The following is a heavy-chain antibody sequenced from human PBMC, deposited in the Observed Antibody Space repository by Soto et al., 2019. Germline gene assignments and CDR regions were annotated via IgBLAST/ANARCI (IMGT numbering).Heavy chain of an antibody. CDR3: ARVPSSSSAGSYYGMDV. CDR1: GFTFSSYW. CDR2: INSDGSST. D-gene: IGHD6-6*01. Sequence: GGSLRLSCAASGFTFSSYWMHWVRQAPGKGLVWVSRINSDGSSTSYADSVKGRFTISRDNAKNTLYLQMNSLRAEDTAVYYCARVPSSSSAGSYYGMDVWGQGTTVTVSS. J-gene: IGHJ6*02. V-gene: IGHV3-74*01.